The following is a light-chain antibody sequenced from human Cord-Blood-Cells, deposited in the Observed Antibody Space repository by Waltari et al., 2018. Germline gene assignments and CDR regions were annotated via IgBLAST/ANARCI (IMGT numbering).Light chain of an antibody. CDR1: QSISSY. V-gene: IGKV1-39*01. CDR2: AAS. J-gene: IGKJ1*01. Sequence: DIQMTQSPSSLSASVGDRVTITCRASQSISSYLNWYQQKPGKAPKLLIYAASSLQSGVPSRFSVSGSETDFTLTISSLQPEDFATYYCQQSYSTPPTFGQGTKVEIK. CDR3: QQSYSTPPT.